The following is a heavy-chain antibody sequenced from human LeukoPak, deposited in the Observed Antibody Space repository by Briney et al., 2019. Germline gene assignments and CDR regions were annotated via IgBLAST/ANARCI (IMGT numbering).Heavy chain of an antibody. CDR2: TYYRSKWYN. D-gene: IGHD2-2*01. CDR1: GDSVSSNSAA. J-gene: IGHJ5*02. CDR3: AGGGVPAAMEGKALNWFDP. Sequence: LSLTCAISGDSVSSNSAAWNWIRQSPSRGLEWLGRTYYRSKWYNDYAVSVKSRITINPDTSKNQFSLQLNSVTPEDTAVYYCAGGGVPAAMEGKALNWFDPWGQGTLVTVSS. V-gene: IGHV6-1*01.